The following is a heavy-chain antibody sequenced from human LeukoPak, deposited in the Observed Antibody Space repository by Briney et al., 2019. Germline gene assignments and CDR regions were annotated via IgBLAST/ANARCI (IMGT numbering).Heavy chain of an antibody. CDR1: GFTFSSYS. J-gene: IGHJ4*02. CDR2: ISSSSSNI. V-gene: IGHV3-21*01. D-gene: IGHD6-19*01. Sequence: GGSLRLSCAASGFTFSSYSMNWVRQAPGKGLEWVSSISSSSSNIYYADSVKGRFTISRDNTKNSLYLQMISLRAEDTAVYYCARDRSDRLAVAGTSAFDYWGQGTLVTVSS. CDR3: ARDRSDRLAVAGTSAFDY.